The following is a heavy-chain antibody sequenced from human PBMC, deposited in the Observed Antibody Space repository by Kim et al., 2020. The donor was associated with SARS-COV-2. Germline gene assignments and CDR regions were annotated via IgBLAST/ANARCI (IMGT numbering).Heavy chain of an antibody. J-gene: IGHJ6*02. V-gene: IGHV3-11*01. CDR2: ISSSGSTI. Sequence: GGSLRLSCAASGFTFSDYYMSWIRQAPGKGLEWVSYISSSGSTIYYADSVKGRFTISRDNAKNSLYLQMNSLRAEDTAVYYCARDRYHHYGSGRNYYYYYGMDVWGQGTTVTVSS. D-gene: IGHD3-10*01. CDR1: GFTFSDYY. CDR3: ARDRYHHYGSGRNYYYYYGMDV.